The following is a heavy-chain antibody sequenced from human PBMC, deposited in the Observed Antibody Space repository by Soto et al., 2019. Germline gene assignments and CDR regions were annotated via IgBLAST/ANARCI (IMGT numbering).Heavy chain of an antibody. CDR2: IRQDGSDK. CDR3: ARKKSGSFDY. J-gene: IGHJ4*02. V-gene: IGHV3-7*01. Sequence: EVQLVESGGGLVQPGGSLRLSCAASGFTFSSYWMSWVRQAPGKGLEWVANIRQDGSDKYYVDSVRGRFTITRDNAKNSLYLQMNSLRAEDTAVYYCARKKSGSFDYWGQGTLVTFSS. CDR1: GFTFSSYW.